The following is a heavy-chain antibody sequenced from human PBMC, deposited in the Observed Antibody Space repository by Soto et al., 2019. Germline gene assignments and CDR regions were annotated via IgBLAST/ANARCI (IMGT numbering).Heavy chain of an antibody. J-gene: IGHJ6*04. CDR2: IYYSGST. Sequence: QLQLQESGPGLVKPSETLSLTCTVSGGSISSSSYYWGWIRQPPGKVLEWNGRIYYSGSTYYNPSLKSRVTISRDPSKHQCSLTLSSVAAAATAVYCCPNLIEGAKEDVWGKGTTVTVSS. V-gene: IGHV4-39*01. CDR3: PNLIEGAKEDV. D-gene: IGHD1-26*01. CDR1: GGSISSSSYY.